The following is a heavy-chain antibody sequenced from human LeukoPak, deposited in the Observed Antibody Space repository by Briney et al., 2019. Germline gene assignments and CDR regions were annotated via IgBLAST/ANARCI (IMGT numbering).Heavy chain of an antibody. Sequence: GGSLRLSCAASGFTFSSYGMQCVRQAPGKGLEGVAVISYDGSNKYYADSVKGRFTISRDNSKNTLYLQMNSLRAEHTAVYYCARSELGYNYHYMDVWGKGTTVTVSS. CDR1: GFTFSSYG. D-gene: IGHD7-27*01. CDR2: ISYDGSNK. J-gene: IGHJ6*03. CDR3: ARSELGYNYHYMDV. V-gene: IGHV3-30*03.